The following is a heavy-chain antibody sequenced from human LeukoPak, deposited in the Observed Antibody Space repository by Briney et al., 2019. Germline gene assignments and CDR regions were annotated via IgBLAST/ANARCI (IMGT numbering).Heavy chain of an antibody. J-gene: IGHJ4*02. D-gene: IGHD3-3*01. CDR2: IYYSGST. CDR1: GGSISSYY. CDR3: ARYDFNKYFDY. V-gene: IGHV4-59*01. Sequence: SETLSLTCTVSGGSISSYYWSWIRQPPGKGLEWIGYIYYSGSTNYNPSLKSRVTMSVDTSKNQFSLELTSVTAADTAVYYCARYDFNKYFDYWGQGILVTVSS.